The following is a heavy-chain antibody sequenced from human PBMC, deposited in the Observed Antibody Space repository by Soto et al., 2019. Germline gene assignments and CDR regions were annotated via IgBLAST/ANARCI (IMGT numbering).Heavy chain of an antibody. CDR2: IYYSGST. V-gene: IGHV4-59*08. D-gene: IGHD3-22*01. J-gene: IGHJ3*02. Sequence: PSETLSLTCTDSGGSISSYYWSWIRQPPGKGLEWIGYIYYSGSTNYNPSLKSRVTISVDTSKNQFSLKLSSVTAADTAVYYCARSLLGYYDSSGYAPDAFDIWGQGTMVTVSS. CDR3: ARSLLGYYDSSGYAPDAFDI. CDR1: GGSISSYY.